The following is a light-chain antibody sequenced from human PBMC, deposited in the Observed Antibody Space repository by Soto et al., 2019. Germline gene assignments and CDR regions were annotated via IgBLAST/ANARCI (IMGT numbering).Light chain of an antibody. CDR1: KLGDKY. V-gene: IGLV3-1*01. CDR2: QDT. J-gene: IGLJ2*01. CDR3: QAWDGATVV. Sequence: SYELTQPPSMSVSPGQTATIACSGDKLGDKYVCWYQQKSGESPILVIYQDTKRPSGIPERFSGSNSGSTATLTISGTQSIDEADYYCQAWDGATVVFGGGTKLTVL.